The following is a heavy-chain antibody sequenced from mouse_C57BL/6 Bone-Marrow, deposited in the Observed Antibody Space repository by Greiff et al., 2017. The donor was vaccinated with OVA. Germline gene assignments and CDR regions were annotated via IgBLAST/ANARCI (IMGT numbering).Heavy chain of an antibody. Sequence: QVQLQQPGAELVKPGASVKLSCKASGYTFTSYWMQWVKQRPGQGLEWIGEIDPSDSYTNYNQKFKGKATLTVDTSSSTAYMQLSSLTSEDTAVYYCARNLPHWYFDVWGTGTTVTVSS. J-gene: IGHJ1*03. CDR2: IDPSDSYT. CDR1: GYTFTSYW. V-gene: IGHV1-50*01. CDR3: ARNLPHWYFDV.